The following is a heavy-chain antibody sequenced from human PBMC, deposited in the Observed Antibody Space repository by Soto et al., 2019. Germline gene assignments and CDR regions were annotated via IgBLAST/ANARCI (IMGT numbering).Heavy chain of an antibody. Sequence: PGKGLEWVSSISSSSSYIYYADSVKGRFTISRDNAKNSLYLQMNSLRAEDTVVYYCERKMGAVIEVFEIWGKGTMVTVSS. D-gene: IGHD1-26*01. V-gene: IGHV3-21*01. CDR2: ISSSSSYI. CDR3: ERKMGAVIEVFEI. J-gene: IGHJ3*02.